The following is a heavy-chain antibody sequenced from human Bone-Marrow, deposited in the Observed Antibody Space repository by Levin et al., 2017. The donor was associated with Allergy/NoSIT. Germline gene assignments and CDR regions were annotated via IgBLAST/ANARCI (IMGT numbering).Heavy chain of an antibody. CDR2: ISVYSGNT. CDR3: ARGSGSSSRGFDF. D-gene: IGHD6-6*01. J-gene: IGHJ4*02. Sequence: ASVKVSCKASGYTFSSYDISWVRQAPGQGLEWVGWISVYSGNTNYAQKLQGRVTMTTDTSTSTAYMELRSLISDDTAVYYCARGSGSSSRGFDFWGQGTLVTVSS. CDR1: GYTFSSYD. V-gene: IGHV1-18*01.